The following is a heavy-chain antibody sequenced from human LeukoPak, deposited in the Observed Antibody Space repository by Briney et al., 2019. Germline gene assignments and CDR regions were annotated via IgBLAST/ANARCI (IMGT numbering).Heavy chain of an antibody. CDR1: GFTFDDYA. D-gene: IGHD1-26*01. Sequence: PGRSLRLSCAASGFTFDDYAMHWVRQAPGKGLEWVSGISWNSGSIGYADSVKGRFTISRDNAKNSLYLQMNSLRAEDTALYYCAKDINAVGATTAAFDIWGQGTMVTASS. J-gene: IGHJ3*02. V-gene: IGHV3-9*01. CDR2: ISWNSGSI. CDR3: AKDINAVGATTAAFDI.